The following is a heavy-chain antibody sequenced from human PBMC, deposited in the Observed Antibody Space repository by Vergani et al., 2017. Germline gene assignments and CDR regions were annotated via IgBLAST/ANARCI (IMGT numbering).Heavy chain of an antibody. CDR3: ARGLFGMDV. V-gene: IGHV5-10-1*01. J-gene: IGHJ6*02. CDR1: GYSFNSYW. Sequence: EVQLVQSGAEVKKPGESLRISCKGSGYSFNSYWISWVRQMPGKGLEWMGRIDPSASYTNYSPSCQCHVTISADQAISTAYLQWSSLKASDTAMYYCARGLFGMDVWGQGTTVTVSS. CDR2: IDPSASYT.